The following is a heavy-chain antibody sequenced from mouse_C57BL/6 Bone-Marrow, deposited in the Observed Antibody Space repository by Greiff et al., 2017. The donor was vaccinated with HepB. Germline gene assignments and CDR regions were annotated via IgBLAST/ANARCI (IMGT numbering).Heavy chain of an antibody. Sequence: VKLVESGPELVKPGASVKLSCKASGYTFTSYDINWVKQRPGQGLEWIGWIYPRDGSTKYNEKFKGKATLTVDTSSSTAYMELHSLTSEDSAVYFCARRGLYYGNSAWFAYWGQGTLVTVSA. CDR2: IYPRDGST. CDR3: ARRGLYYGNSAWFAY. J-gene: IGHJ3*01. CDR1: GYTFTSYD. D-gene: IGHD2-1*01. V-gene: IGHV1-85*01.